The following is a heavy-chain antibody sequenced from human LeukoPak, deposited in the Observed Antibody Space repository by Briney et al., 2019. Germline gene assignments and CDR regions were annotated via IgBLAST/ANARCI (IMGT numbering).Heavy chain of an antibody. J-gene: IGHJ3*02. V-gene: IGHV3-21*01. D-gene: IGHD5-18*01. CDR1: GFTFSSYS. Sequence: GGSLRLSCAASGFTFSSYSMNWVRQAPGKGLEWVSSISSSSSYIYYADSVKGRFTISRDNAKDSLYLQVNSLRAEDTAVYYCARWHSYGQGDAFDIWGQGTMVTVSS. CDR3: ARWHSYGQGDAFDI. CDR2: ISSSSSYI.